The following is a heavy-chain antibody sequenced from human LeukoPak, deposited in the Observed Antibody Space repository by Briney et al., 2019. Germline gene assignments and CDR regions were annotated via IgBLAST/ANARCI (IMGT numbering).Heavy chain of an antibody. CDR3: ARSGGIAARPGDAFDI. CDR1: GYSFTTYW. Sequence: PGESLKISCKGSGYSFTTYWIGWVRQMPGKGLEWMGIIYPGDSDTRYSPSFQGQVTISADKSISTAYLQWSSLKASDTAMYYCARSGGIAARPGDAFDIWGQGTMVTVSS. D-gene: IGHD6-6*01. V-gene: IGHV5-51*01. CDR2: IYPGDSDT. J-gene: IGHJ3*02.